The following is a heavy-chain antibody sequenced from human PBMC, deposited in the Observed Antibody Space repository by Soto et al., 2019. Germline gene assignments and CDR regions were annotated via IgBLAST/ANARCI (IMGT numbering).Heavy chain of an antibody. V-gene: IGHV4-39*01. Sequence: SETLSLTCTVSGGSISSSSYYWGWIRQPPGKGLEWIGSIYYSGSTYYNPSLKSRVTISVDTSKNQFSLKLSSVTAADTAVYYCARLNCGGDCYRNYYYGMDVWGQGTTVTVSS. J-gene: IGHJ6*02. CDR2: IYYSGST. D-gene: IGHD2-21*02. CDR3: ARLNCGGDCYRNYYYGMDV. CDR1: GGSISSSSYY.